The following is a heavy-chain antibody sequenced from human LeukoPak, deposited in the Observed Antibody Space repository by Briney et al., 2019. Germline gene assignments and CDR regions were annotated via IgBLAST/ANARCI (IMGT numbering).Heavy chain of an antibody. J-gene: IGHJ4*02. V-gene: IGHV2-5*02. CDR3: AHSRGIGYVDTAQLGEILFGY. D-gene: IGHD5-18*01. CDR1: GFSLSTSGVG. Sequence: SGPTLVKPTQTLTLTCTFSGFSLSTSGVGVGWIRQPPGKALEWLALIYWDDDKRYSPSLKSRLTITKDTSKNQVVLTMTNMDPVDTATYYCAHSRGIGYVDTAQLGEILFGYWGQGTLVTVSS. CDR2: IYWDDDK.